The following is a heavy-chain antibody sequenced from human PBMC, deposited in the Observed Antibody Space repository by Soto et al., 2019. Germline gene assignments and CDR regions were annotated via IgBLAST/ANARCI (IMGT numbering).Heavy chain of an antibody. CDR3: ARAQGGYSGSYRFDY. Sequence: SETLSLTCTVSGGSISSYYWSWIRQPPGKGLEWIGYIYYSGSTYYNPSLKSRVTISVDTSKNQFSLKLSSVTAADTAVYYCARAQGGYSGSYRFDYWGQGTLVTVSS. CDR2: IYYSGST. D-gene: IGHD1-26*01. J-gene: IGHJ4*02. V-gene: IGHV4-59*06. CDR1: GGSISSYY.